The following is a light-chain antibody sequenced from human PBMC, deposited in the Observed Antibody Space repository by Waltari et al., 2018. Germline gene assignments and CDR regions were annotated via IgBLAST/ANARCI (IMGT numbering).Light chain of an antibody. Sequence: SYDVAQPPSVSVSPGQTVTLTCRGDALGEKYVSWYQRKAGQSPVLVLHQDKKRPSGIPDRFSGSSSGNTATLTISGTQVIDEAEYFCQTWDSRTVVFGGGTKLTVL. CDR3: QTWDSRTVV. V-gene: IGLV3-1*01. CDR2: QDK. J-gene: IGLJ2*01. CDR1: ALGEKY.